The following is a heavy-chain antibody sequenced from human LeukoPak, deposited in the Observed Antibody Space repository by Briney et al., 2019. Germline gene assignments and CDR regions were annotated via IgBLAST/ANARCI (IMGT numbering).Heavy chain of an antibody. J-gene: IGHJ4*02. Sequence: GASVKVSCKASGYTFTSYGISWVRQAPGQGLEWMGWISAYNGNTSYAQKLQGRVTMTTDTSTSTAYMELRRLRSDDTAVYYCATTYYYDSSGYYYDYWGQGTLVTVSS. D-gene: IGHD3-22*01. V-gene: IGHV1-18*01. CDR1: GYTFTSYG. CDR3: ATTYYYDSSGYYYDY. CDR2: ISAYNGNT.